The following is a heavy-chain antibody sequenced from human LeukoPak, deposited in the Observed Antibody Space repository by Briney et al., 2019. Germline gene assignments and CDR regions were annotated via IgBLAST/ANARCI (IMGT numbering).Heavy chain of an antibody. V-gene: IGHV1-8*01. CDR3: ARQGYCSGGSCPDY. CDR1: GYTFTSYD. J-gene: IGHJ4*02. Sequence: ASVKVSCKASGYTFTSYDINWVRQASGQGLEWMGWMNPNSGNTGYAQKFQGRVTMTRNTSISTAYMELSSLRSEDTAVYYCARQGYCSGGSCPDYWGQGTLVTVSS. CDR2: MNPNSGNT. D-gene: IGHD2-15*01.